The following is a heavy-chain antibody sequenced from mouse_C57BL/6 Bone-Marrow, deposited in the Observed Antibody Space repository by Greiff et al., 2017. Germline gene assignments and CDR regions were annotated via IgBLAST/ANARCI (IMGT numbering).Heavy chain of an antibody. CDR1: GYTFTSYW. J-gene: IGHJ3*01. CDR3: ARGELLRYFPLAY. V-gene: IGHV1-53*01. D-gene: IGHD1-1*01. Sequence: LQPGTELVKPGASVKLSCKASGYTFTSYWMHWVKQRPGQGLEWIGNINPSNGGTHYNEKFKSKATLTVDKSSSTAYMHLSSLTSEDSAVYYCARGELLRYFPLAYWGQGTLVTVSA. CDR2: INPSNGGT.